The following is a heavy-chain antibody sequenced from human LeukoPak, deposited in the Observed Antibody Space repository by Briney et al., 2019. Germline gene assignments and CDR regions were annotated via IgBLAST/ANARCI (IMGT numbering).Heavy chain of an antibody. CDR2: IYYSGRT. D-gene: IGHD3/OR15-3a*01. Sequence: SETLSLTCTVSGGSISSYYWSWIRQPPGKGLEWIGYIYYSGRTNYNPSLKSRLTISADTSKNQFSLKLSTVTAADTAVYYCARGRRTGSTYWYFDLWGRGTLVTVSS. J-gene: IGHJ2*01. CDR1: GGSISSYY. V-gene: IGHV4-59*01. CDR3: ARGRRTGSTYWYFDL.